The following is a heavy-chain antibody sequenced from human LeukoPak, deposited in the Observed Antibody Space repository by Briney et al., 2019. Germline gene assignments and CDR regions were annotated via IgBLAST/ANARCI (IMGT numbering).Heavy chain of an antibody. CDR1: GFIFSNYA. D-gene: IGHD3-22*01. V-gene: IGHV3-23*01. CDR2: IGGSGDDT. CDR3: AKDRRSSGPYNWFDP. J-gene: IGHJ5*02. Sequence: GESLRLSCAASGFIFSNYAMNWVRRAPGKGLEWVSAIGGSGDDTYYADSVRGLFTSSRDNSKNTLYLQMNRLRAEDTAIYYCAKDRRSSGPYNWFDPWGQGTLVTVSS.